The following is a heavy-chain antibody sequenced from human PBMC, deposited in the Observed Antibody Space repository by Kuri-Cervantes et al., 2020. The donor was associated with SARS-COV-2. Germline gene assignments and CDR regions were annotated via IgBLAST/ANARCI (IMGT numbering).Heavy chain of an antibody. J-gene: IGHJ6*03. CDR2: IYTSGST. D-gene: IGHD3-3*01. V-gene: IGHV4-61*09. CDR3: ARGRGGYYMGGYYFYSMDV. CDR1: GYSISSGYY. Sequence: SETLSLTCAVSGYSISSGYYWSWIRQPAGKGLEWIGYIYTSGSTNYNPSLKSRVTISVDTSKNQFSLKLSSVTAADTAVYYCARGRGGYYMGGYYFYSMDVWGKGTTVTVSS.